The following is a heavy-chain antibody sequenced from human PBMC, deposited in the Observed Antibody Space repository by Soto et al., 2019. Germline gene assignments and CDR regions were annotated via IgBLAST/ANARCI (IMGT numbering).Heavy chain of an antibody. CDR2: ISYDGVNQ. J-gene: IGHJ4*02. D-gene: IGHD5-18*01. V-gene: IGHV3-30-3*01. Sequence: GRSLRLSCAASGFTFINHAFHWVRQAPGKGLEWVAVISYDGVNQYYADSVKGRFTISRDNSKSSLYLQMSSLRPEDTAVYYCARGIQLWLRLFDYWGQGTLVTVSS. CDR3: ARGIQLWLRLFDY. CDR1: GFTFINHA.